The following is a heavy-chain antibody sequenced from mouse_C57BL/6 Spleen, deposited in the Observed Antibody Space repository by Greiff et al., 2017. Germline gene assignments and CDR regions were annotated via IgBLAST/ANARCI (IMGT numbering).Heavy chain of an antibody. V-gene: IGHV5-16*01. Sequence: DVKLVESEGGLVQPGSSMKLSCTASGFTFSDYYMAWVRQVPEKGLEWVANINYDGSSTYYLDSLKSRFIITRDNAKNILYLQMSSLKSEDTATYYCARDNWDYYAMDYWGQGTSVTVSS. J-gene: IGHJ4*01. D-gene: IGHD4-1*01. CDR2: INYDGSST. CDR3: ARDNWDYYAMDY. CDR1: GFTFSDYY.